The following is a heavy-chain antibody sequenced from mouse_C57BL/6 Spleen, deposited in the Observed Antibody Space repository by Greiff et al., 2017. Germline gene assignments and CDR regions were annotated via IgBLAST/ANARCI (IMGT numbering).Heavy chain of an antibody. J-gene: IGHJ4*01. CDR1: GFSLTSYG. Sequence: QVQLKESGPGLVAPSQSLSITCTVSGFSLTSYGVHWVRQPPGKGLEWLVVIWSDGSTTYNSALKSRLDISKDNSKSQVFLQMNSLQTDDTAMYYCARHGSSGYEAMDYWGQGTSVTVSS. V-gene: IGHV2-6-1*01. D-gene: IGHD3-2*02. CDR3: ARHGSSGYEAMDY. CDR2: IWSDGST.